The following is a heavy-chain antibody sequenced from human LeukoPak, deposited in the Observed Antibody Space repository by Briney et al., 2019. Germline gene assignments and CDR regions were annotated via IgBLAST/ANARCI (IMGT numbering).Heavy chain of an antibody. Sequence: PGGSLRLSCAASGFTVSSNYMSWVRQAPGRGLEWGSVIYSGGSTYYADSVKGRFTISRDNSKNTLYLQMNSLRAEDTAVYYCARDREITMVRGVINYFDYWGQGTLVTVSS. CDR2: IYSGGST. J-gene: IGHJ4*02. V-gene: IGHV3-66*01. D-gene: IGHD3-10*01. CDR1: GFTVSSNY. CDR3: ARDREITMVRGVINYFDY.